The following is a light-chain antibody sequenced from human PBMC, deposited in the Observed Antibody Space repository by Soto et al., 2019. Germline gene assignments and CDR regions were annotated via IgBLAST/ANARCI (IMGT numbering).Light chain of an antibody. Sequence: DIQMTQSPSSLSASVEDRVIITCRASQSISNHLNWYQQKPGKAPKLLIFAASSLQSGVPSRFSGSRSGPDFTLTISSLQPEDFAIYYCQQYGGVPYTFGQGTKVDIK. CDR1: QSISNH. J-gene: IGKJ2*01. CDR3: QQYGGVPYT. CDR2: AAS. V-gene: IGKV1-39*01.